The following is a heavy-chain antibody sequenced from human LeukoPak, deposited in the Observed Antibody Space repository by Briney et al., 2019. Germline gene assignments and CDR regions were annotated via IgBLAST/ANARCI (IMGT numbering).Heavy chain of an antibody. CDR3: TRPYTGYCSSTSCYAKSDY. CDR1: GFTSSGSA. Sequence: GGSLKLSCAASGFTSSGSAMHWVRQASGKGLEWVGRIRSKANSYATAYAASVKGRFTISRDDSKNTAYLQMNSLKTEDTAVYYCTRPYTGYCSSTSCYAKSDYWGQGTLVTVSS. CDR2: IRSKANSYAT. J-gene: IGHJ4*02. D-gene: IGHD2-2*01. V-gene: IGHV3-73*01.